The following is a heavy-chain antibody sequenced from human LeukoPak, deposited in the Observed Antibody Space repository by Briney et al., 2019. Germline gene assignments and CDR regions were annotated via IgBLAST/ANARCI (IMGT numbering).Heavy chain of an antibody. V-gene: IGHV3-9*01. J-gene: IGHJ4*02. CDR1: GFTFDDYA. Sequence: GGSLRLSCAASGFTFDDYAMHWVRQAPGKGLEWVSGISWNSGSIGYADSVKGRFTISRDNAKNSLYLQMNSLRAEDTAVYYCARDPQLNDYGDYWGQGTLVTVSS. CDR2: ISWNSGSI. D-gene: IGHD1-1*01. CDR3: ARDPQLNDYGDY.